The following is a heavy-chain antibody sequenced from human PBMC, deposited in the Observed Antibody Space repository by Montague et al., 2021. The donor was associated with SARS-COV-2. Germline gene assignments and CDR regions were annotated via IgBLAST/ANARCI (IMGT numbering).Heavy chain of an antibody. CDR3: ARHLPGIVVAEPAAADY. V-gene: IGHV3-66*02. Sequence: SQRLSCAASGFTVSSNYMSWFRQAPGKGLEWVSVIYSGGNTYYADSVKGRFTVSRDNSKNTLYLQMNSLRAEDTAVYYCARHLPGIVVAEPAAADYWGQGTLVTVSS. D-gene: IGHD6-19*01. J-gene: IGHJ4*02. CDR2: IYSGGNT. CDR1: GFTVSSNY.